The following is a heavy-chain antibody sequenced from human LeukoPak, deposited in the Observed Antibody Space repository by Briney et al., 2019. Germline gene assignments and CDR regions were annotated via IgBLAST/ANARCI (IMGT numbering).Heavy chain of an antibody. CDR2: IKSDGST. CDR3: VRDRTRGGTTYLDY. V-gene: IGHV3-74*01. CDR1: GFTFSSYW. Sequence: GGSLRLSCAASGFTFSSYWMHWVRQAPGKGLVWVSRIKSDGSTNYADSVKGRFTISRDNSKNTLSLEMHNLRTEDTTVYYCVRDRTRGGTTYLDYWGQGTLVTVSS. D-gene: IGHD3-16*01. J-gene: IGHJ4*02.